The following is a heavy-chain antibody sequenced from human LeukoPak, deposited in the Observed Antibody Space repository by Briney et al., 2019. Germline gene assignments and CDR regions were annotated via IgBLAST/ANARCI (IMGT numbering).Heavy chain of an antibody. D-gene: IGHD5-12*01. CDR3: ARQAISGYDPPPFDS. Sequence: SETLSLTCAVSGYSISSGYYWGWIRQPPGKGLEWFGSIYHSGSTYYNPSLKSRVTISVDTSKNQFSLKLSSVTAADTAVYYCARQAISGYDPPPFDSWGQGTLVTVSS. V-gene: IGHV4-38-2*01. CDR2: IYHSGST. CDR1: GYSISSGYY. J-gene: IGHJ4*02.